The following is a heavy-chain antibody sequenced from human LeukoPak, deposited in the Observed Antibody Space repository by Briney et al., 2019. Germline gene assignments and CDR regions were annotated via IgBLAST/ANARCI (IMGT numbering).Heavy chain of an antibody. CDR1: GFTFSSYA. J-gene: IGHJ4*02. CDR2: ISSSSSTI. V-gene: IGHV3-48*01. Sequence: PGGSLRLSCAASGFTFSSYAMSWVRQAPGEGLEWVSYISSSSSTIYYADSVKGRFTISRDNAKNSLYLQMNSLRAEDTAVYYCARDPNYYGSGNFDYWGQGTLVTVSS. CDR3: ARDPNYYGSGNFDY. D-gene: IGHD3-10*01.